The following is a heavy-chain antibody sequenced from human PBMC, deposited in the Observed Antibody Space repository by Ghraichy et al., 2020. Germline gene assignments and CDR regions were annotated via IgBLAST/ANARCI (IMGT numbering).Heavy chain of an antibody. J-gene: IGHJ4*02. V-gene: IGHV3-7*01. CDR1: GFTFSSYW. CDR3: ARANHLWFALGGTLDY. Sequence: GGSLRLSCAASGFTFSSYWMSWVRQAPGKGLEWVANIKQDGSEKYYVDSVKGRFTISRDNAKNSLYLQMNSLRAEDTAVYYCARANHLWFALGGTLDYWGQGTLVTVSS. CDR2: IKQDGSEK. D-gene: IGHD3-10*01.